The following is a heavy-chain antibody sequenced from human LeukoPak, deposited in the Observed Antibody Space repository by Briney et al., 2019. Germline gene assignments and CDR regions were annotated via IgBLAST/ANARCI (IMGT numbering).Heavy chain of an antibody. CDR1: GFTFSNAW. CDR2: IKSKTDGGTT. CDR3: TTVFEAYYDSSGHDY. Sequence: GGSLRLSCAASGFTFSNAWMSWVRQAPGKGLEWVGRIKSKTDGGTTDYAAPVKGRLTISRDDSKNTLYLQMNSLKTEDTAVYYCTTVFEAYYDSSGHDYWGQGTLVTVSS. V-gene: IGHV3-15*01. D-gene: IGHD3-22*01. J-gene: IGHJ4*02.